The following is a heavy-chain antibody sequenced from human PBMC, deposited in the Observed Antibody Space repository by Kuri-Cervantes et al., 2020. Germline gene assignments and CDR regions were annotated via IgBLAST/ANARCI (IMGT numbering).Heavy chain of an antibody. CDR2: IIPIFGTA. D-gene: IGHD2/OR15-2a*01. Sequence: SVKVSCKASGGTFSSYAISWVRQAPGQGLEWMGGIIPIFGTANYAQKFQGRVTMTRNTSISTAYMELSSLRSEDTAVYYCARDFSSLSDAFDIWGQGTMVTVSS. CDR1: GGTFSSYA. J-gene: IGHJ3*02. CDR3: ARDFSSLSDAFDI. V-gene: IGHV1-69*05.